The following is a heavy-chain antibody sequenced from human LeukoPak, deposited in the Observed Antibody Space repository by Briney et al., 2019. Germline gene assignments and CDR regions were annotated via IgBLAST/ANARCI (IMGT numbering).Heavy chain of an antibody. CDR3: TTDTRRVVVPK. J-gene: IGHJ4*02. D-gene: IGHD2-15*01. Sequence: PGGSLRLSCATSAFTFRTYWMSWVRQAPGKGLEWVGRIKRKTDGGTTDYAAPVKGRFTISRDDSKTSLYLQMNNLKTEDTAVYYCTTDTRRVVVPKWGQGTLVTVSS. CDR2: IKRKTDGGTT. V-gene: IGHV3-15*01. CDR1: AFTFRTYW.